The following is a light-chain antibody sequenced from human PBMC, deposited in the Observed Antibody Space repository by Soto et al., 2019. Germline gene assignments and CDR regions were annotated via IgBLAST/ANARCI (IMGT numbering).Light chain of an antibody. CDR2: GAY. Sequence: VLTQSPATLSLSPGGRAILSCRASQTVSRYYLSWYQKKPGQPPRLLIYGAYTRATGVPDRFSGSGSGADFILTISSLQPEYFEVYYCQLALTFVGGTTVE. J-gene: IGKJ4*01. CDR1: QTVSRYY. V-gene: IGKV3D-7*01. CDR3: QLALT.